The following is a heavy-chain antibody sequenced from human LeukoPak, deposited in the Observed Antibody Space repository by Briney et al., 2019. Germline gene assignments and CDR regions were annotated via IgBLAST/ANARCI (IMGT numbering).Heavy chain of an antibody. J-gene: IGHJ3*02. Sequence: GGPLRLSCAASGFTFRTYSMNWVRQAPGKGLKWVSTISSHSIYIYYADSVKGRFTISRDNAKNLLYLQMDSLRADDTAVYYCARDSGPADPEAFDIWGQGTMVTVSS. CDR3: ARDSGPADPEAFDI. D-gene: IGHD1-14*01. CDR1: GFTFRTYS. V-gene: IGHV3-21*01. CDR2: ISSHSIYI.